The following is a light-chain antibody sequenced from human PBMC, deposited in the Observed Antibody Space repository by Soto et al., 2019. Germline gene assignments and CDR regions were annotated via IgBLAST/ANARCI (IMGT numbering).Light chain of an antibody. CDR2: GAS. CDR3: QQYGGSPPT. Sequence: EIVLTQSPGTLSSSPGERATLSCRASQSVSSNYLAWYQRKPGQAPRLLIYGASNRATDIPYRFIGSGSGTDCTLTITRLEPDDFAKYYCQQYGGSPPTFGQGTKVEIK. V-gene: IGKV3-20*01. J-gene: IGKJ1*01. CDR1: QSVSSNY.